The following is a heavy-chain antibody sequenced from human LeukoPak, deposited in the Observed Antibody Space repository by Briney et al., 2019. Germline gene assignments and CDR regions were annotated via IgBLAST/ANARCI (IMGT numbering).Heavy chain of an antibody. CDR1: GFTFSSYG. J-gene: IGHJ4*02. D-gene: IGHD5-24*01. V-gene: IGHV3-30*03. CDR3: ARDGGDGYNYLDY. CDR2: ISYDGSNK. Sequence: GGSLRLSCAASGFTFSSYGMHWVRQVPGKGLEWVAVISYDGSNKYYADSVKGRFTISRDNSKNTLYLQMSSLRAEDTAVYYCARDGGDGYNYLDYWGQGTLVTVSS.